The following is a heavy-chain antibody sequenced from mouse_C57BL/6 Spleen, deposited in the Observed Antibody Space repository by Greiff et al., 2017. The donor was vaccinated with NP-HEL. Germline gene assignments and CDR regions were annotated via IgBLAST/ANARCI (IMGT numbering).Heavy chain of an antibody. D-gene: IGHD2-1*01. Sequence: VQLQQSGAELVKPGASVKISCKASGYAFSSYWMNWVKQRPGKGLEWIGQIYPGDGDTNYNGKFKGKATLTADKSYSTAYMQLSSLTSEDSAVYFCARGDYGNLYFDVWGTGTTVTVSS. CDR2: IYPGDGDT. J-gene: IGHJ1*03. V-gene: IGHV1-80*01. CDR1: GYAFSSYW. CDR3: ARGDYGNLYFDV.